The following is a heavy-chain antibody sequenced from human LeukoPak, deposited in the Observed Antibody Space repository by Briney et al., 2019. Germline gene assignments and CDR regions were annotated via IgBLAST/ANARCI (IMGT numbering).Heavy chain of an antibody. CDR3: ARDFHRRLYDSSGYYPY. J-gene: IGHJ4*02. D-gene: IGHD3-22*01. Sequence: GGSLRLSCAASGFTFSSYGMHWVRQAPGKGLEWVAVISYDGSNKYYADSVKGRFTISRDNAKNSLYLQMNSLRAEDTAVYYCARDFHRRLYDSSGYYPYWGQGTLVTVSS. V-gene: IGHV3-30*03. CDR1: GFTFSSYG. CDR2: ISYDGSNK.